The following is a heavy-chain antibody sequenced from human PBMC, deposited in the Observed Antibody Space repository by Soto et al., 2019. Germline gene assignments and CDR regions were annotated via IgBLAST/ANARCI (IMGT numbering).Heavy chain of an antibody. J-gene: IGHJ4*02. CDR3: AKDKKQQLVGYFDY. D-gene: IGHD6-13*01. CDR1: GFTFTNVA. Sequence: PGGSLRLSCAASGFTFTNVAMTWVRQAPGKGLEWVSAISGSGGSTYYADSVKGRFTISRDNSKNTLYLQMNSLRAEDTTVYYCAKDKKQQLVGYFDYWGQGTLVTVSS. CDR2: ISGSGGST. V-gene: IGHV3-23*01.